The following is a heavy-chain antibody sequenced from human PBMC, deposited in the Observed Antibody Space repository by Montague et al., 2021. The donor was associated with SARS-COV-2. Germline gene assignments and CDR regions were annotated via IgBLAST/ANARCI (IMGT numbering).Heavy chain of an antibody. J-gene: IGHJ4*01. CDR2: AYHSGGS. Sequence: SETLSLTCTVSRASVTNGAYYWGWIRQPPGKGLERIGAAYHSGGSYYSPSLKSRATISVDTSTNQFSPTLSPVTAADTAVYYCAGLADRARGCSYDFWGHGILVTVSS. CDR1: RASVTNGAYY. CDR3: AGLADRARGCSYDF. V-gene: IGHV4-39*01. D-gene: IGHD1-26*01.